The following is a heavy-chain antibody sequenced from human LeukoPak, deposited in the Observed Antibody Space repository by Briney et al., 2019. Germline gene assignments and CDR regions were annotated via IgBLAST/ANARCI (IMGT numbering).Heavy chain of an antibody. Sequence: QPGGSLRLSCAASGFTVSSNYMSWVRQAPGKGLEWVSVIYSGGSTYYADSVKGRFTISRDNSKNTLYLQMNSLSAEDTAVYYCAREKNYYYGMDVWGQGTTVTVSS. V-gene: IGHV3-53*01. CDR1: GFTVSSNY. CDR2: IYSGGST. CDR3: AREKNYYYGMDV. J-gene: IGHJ6*02.